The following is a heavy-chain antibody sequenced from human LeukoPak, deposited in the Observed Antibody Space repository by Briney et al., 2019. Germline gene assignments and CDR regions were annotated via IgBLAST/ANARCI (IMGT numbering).Heavy chain of an antibody. D-gene: IGHD5-24*01. CDR2: IIPIFGTA. V-gene: IGHV1-69*05. J-gene: IGHJ6*03. CDR1: GGTFSSYA. Sequence: SVKVSCKASGGTFSSYAISWVRQAPGQGLEWMGGIIPIFGTANYAQKFQGRVTITTDESTSTAYMELSSLRSEDTAVYYCARAGLRRAYYYYYMDVWGKGTTVTVSS. CDR3: ARAGLRRAYYYYYMDV.